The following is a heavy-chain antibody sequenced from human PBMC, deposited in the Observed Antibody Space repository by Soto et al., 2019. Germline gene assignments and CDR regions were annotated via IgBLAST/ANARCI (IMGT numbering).Heavy chain of an antibody. D-gene: IGHD2-15*01. V-gene: IGHV3-9*01. J-gene: IGHJ4*02. CDR2: ISWNSGSI. CDR1: GFTFDDYA. CDR3: AKDIDGVVVVAATGVGFDY. Sequence: EVQLVESGGGLVQPGRSLRLSCAASGFTFDDYAMHWVRQAPGKGLEWVSGISWNSGSIGYADSVKGRFTISRDNAKNSLYLQMNSLGAEDTALYYCAKDIDGVVVVAATGVGFDYWGQGTLVTVSS.